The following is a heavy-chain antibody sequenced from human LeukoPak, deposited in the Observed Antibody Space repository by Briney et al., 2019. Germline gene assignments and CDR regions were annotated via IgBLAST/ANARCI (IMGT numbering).Heavy chain of an antibody. V-gene: IGHV3-9*01. CDR3: AKDMKYCSSTSCSGPEYYFDY. CDR1: GFTFDDYA. CDR2: ISWNSGSI. Sequence: PGGSLRPSCAASGFTFDDYAMHWVRQAPGKGLEWVSGISWNSGSIGYADSVKGRFTISRDNAKNSLYLQMNSLRAEDTALYYCAKDMKYCSSTSCSGPEYYFDYWGQGTLVTVSS. D-gene: IGHD2-2*01. J-gene: IGHJ4*02.